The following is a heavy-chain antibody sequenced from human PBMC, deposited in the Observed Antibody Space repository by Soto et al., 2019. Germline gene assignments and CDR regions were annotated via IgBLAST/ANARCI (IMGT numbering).Heavy chain of an antibody. J-gene: IGHJ4*02. V-gene: IGHV3-23*01. CDR3: AKRPSYDFVN. Sequence: EVQLLESGGGLVQPGGSLRLSCAASGFTFSTYAMSWVRLAPGKGLEGVSSINKNGGSTFYADSVKGRFTISRDNSKDTLFLQMNSLRAEDTALYYCAKRPSYDFVNWGQGTLVTVSS. D-gene: IGHD3-3*01. CDR2: INKNGGST. CDR1: GFTFSTYA.